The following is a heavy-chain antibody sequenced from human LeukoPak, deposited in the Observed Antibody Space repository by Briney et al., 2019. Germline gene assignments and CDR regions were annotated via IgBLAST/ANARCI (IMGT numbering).Heavy chain of an antibody. CDR3: TTTQIVVVVAAINYYYYMDV. CDR2: IKSKTDGGTT. D-gene: IGHD2-15*01. V-gene: IGHV3-15*01. J-gene: IGHJ6*03. Sequence: GGSLRLSXAASGFTFSNAWMSWVRQAPGKGMEWVGRIKSKTDGGTTDYAAPVKGRFTISRDDSKNTLYLQMNSLKTEDTAVYYCTTTQIVVVVAAINYYYYMDVWGKGTTVTVSS. CDR1: GFTFSNAW.